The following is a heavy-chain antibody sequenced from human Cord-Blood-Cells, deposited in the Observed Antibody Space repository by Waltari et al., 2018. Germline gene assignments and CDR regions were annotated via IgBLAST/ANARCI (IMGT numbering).Heavy chain of an antibody. V-gene: IGHV4-39*01. D-gene: IGHD6-13*01. CDR1: SSSSYY. CDR2: IYYSGST. CDR3: SGWVPSEQLVPVDY. J-gene: IGHJ4*02. Sequence: SSSSYYWGWIRQPPGKGLEWIGSIYYSGSTYYNPSLKSRVTISVDTSKNQFSLRLGAVTAADTAVYYCSGWVPSEQLVPVDYWGQGTLVTVSS.